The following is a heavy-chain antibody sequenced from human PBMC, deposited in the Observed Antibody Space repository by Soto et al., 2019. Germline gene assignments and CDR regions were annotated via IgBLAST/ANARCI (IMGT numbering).Heavy chain of an antibody. CDR3: ATSSYYGVGWFDP. CDR2: ISAYNGNT. J-gene: IGHJ5*02. V-gene: IGHV1-18*01. CDR1: GDTFTSYG. Sequence: GASVKVSCKASGDTFTSYGISWVRQAPGQGLEWMGWISAYNGNTNYAQKLQGRVTMTTDTSTSTAYMELSSLRSEDTAVYYCATSSYYGVGWFDPWGQGTLVTVSS. D-gene: IGHD4-17*01.